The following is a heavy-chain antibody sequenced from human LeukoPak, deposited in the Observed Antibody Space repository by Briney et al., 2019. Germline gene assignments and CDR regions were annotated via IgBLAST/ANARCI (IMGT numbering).Heavy chain of an antibody. CDR1: GGSVSSGSYY. CDR2: IYYSGST. CDR3: ARVQNYYDSSGYSPTHDY. Sequence: PSETLSLTCTVSGGSVSSGSYYWSWIRQPPGKGLEWIGYIYYSGSTYYNPSLKSRVTISVDTSKNQFSLKLSSVTAADTAVYYCARVQNYYDSSGYSPTHDYWGQGTLVTVSS. J-gene: IGHJ4*02. D-gene: IGHD3-22*01. V-gene: IGHV4-61*01.